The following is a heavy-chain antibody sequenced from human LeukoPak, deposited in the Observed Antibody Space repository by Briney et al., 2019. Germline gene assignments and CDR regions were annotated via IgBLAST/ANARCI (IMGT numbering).Heavy chain of an antibody. V-gene: IGHV3-53*04. CDR1: GFTVSSNY. Sequence: GGSLRLSCAASGFTVSSNYMSWVRQAPGKGLEWVSVIYSGGSTYYADSVKGRFTISRHNSKNTLYLQMNSLRAEDTAVYYCARRLPRGYYDNFAFDIWAQGTMVTISS. D-gene: IGHD3-9*01. CDR2: IYSGGST. J-gene: IGHJ3*02. CDR3: ARRLPRGYYDNFAFDI.